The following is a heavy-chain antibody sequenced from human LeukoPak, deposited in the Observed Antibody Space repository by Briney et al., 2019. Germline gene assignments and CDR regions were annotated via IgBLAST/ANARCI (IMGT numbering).Heavy chain of an antibody. D-gene: IGHD1-26*01. CDR2: IYYSGST. CDR1: GGSISSYH. CDR3: ARQERGELTFDY. Sequence: SETLSLTCTVSGGSISSYHWSWIRQPPGKGLEWIGYIYYSGSTNYNPSLKSRVTISVDTSKNQFSLKLSSVTAADTAVYYCARQERGELTFDYWGQGTLVTVSS. J-gene: IGHJ4*02. V-gene: IGHV4-59*08.